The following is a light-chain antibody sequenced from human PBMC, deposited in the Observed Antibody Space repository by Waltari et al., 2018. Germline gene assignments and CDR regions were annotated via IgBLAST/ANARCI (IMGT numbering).Light chain of an antibody. CDR1: NSDVAGYNY. J-gene: IGLJ2*01. V-gene: IGLV2-8*01. Sequence: QSALTQPPSASGSPGQSVTIPCTGTNSDVAGYNYVSWYQQHPGKAPKLMIYEVNKRPSGVPDRFSGSKSGNTASLTVSGLQAEDEGDYYCSSYASSNVVFGGGTKLTVL. CDR2: EVN. CDR3: SSYASSNVV.